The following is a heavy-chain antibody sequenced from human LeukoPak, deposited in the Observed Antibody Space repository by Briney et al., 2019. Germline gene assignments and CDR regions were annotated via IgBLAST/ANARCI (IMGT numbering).Heavy chain of an antibody. D-gene: IGHD3-10*01. Sequence: ESLKISCKGSGYSFTDYWIGWVRQIPGEGLEWMGIIYPGDSDTRYSPSFQGQVTISADKSISTAYLQWSSLEASDTAMYYCARLGDYYDSGNYRYVMDVWGQGTTVIASS. CDR1: GYSFTDYW. CDR3: ARLGDYYDSGNYRYVMDV. CDR2: IYPGDSDT. V-gene: IGHV5-51*01. J-gene: IGHJ6*02.